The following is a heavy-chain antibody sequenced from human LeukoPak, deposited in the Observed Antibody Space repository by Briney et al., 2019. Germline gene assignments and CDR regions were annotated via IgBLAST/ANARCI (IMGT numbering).Heavy chain of an antibody. V-gene: IGHV3-33*06. CDR2: IWYDGSNK. Sequence: PGGSLRLSCAASGFTFSSYGMHWVRQAPGKGLEWVAVIWYDGSNKYYADSVKGRFTISRDNSKNTLYLQMNSLRAEDTAVYYCAKGYCGGDCYQDYWGQGTLVTVSS. D-gene: IGHD2-21*02. CDR1: GFTFSSYG. J-gene: IGHJ4*02. CDR3: AKGYCGGDCYQDY.